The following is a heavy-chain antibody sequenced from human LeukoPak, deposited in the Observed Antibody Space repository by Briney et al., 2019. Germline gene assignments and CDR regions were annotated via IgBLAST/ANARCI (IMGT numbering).Heavy chain of an antibody. CDR3: ARHPERDDYGDSNYYYGMDV. V-gene: IGHV5-51*01. CDR2: IYPGDSDT. Sequence: GEPLKISCKGSGYSFTSHWIGWVRQMPGKGLEWMGIIYPGDSDTRYSPSFQGQVTISADKSISTAYLQWSSLKASDTAMYYCARHPERDDYGDSNYYYGMDVWGQGTTVTVSS. D-gene: IGHD4-17*01. CDR1: GYSFTSHW. J-gene: IGHJ6*02.